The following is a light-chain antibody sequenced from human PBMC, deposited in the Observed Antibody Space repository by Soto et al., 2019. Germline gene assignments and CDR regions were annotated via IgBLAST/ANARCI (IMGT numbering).Light chain of an antibody. J-gene: IGLJ2*01. CDR2: SNN. CDR1: SSNIGSNT. CDR3: AAWDDSLRGL. Sequence: QSVLTQPPSAYGAPGQRVTISCSGSSSNIGSNTVNWYQHLPGAAPKLLIYSNNQRPSGVPDRFSGSKSGTSASLAISGLQYEDEADYYCAAWDDSLRGLFGAGTKLTVL. V-gene: IGLV1-44*01.